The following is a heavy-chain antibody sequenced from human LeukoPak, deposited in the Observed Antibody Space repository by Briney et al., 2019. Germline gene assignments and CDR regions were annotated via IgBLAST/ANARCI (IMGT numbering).Heavy chain of an antibody. CDR2: IYYSGST. Sequence: SETLSLTCTVSGGSISSYYWSWIRQPPGKGLEWIGYIYYSGSTNYNPSLKSRVTISVDTSKNQFSLKLSSVTAADTAVYYCARVQSVGPYQLLGRLSYGMDVWGQGTTVTVSS. D-gene: IGHD2-2*01. CDR1: GGSISSYY. J-gene: IGHJ6*02. CDR3: ARVQSVGPYQLLGRLSYGMDV. V-gene: IGHV4-59*12.